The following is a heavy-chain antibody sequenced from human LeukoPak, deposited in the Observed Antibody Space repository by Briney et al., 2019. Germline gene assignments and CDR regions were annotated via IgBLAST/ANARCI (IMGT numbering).Heavy chain of an antibody. CDR3: ATYDYVWGRYRLAQSDY. CDR2: IISNENSA. Sequence: PGGSLRLSCAASGFTFSSNWMHWVRQAPGKGLVWVSRIISNENSATYADSVKGRFTISRDNAKNTLYLQINSLRAEDTAIYYCATYDYVWGRYRLAQSDYWGQGTLVTVSS. CDR1: GFTFSSNW. D-gene: IGHD3-16*02. J-gene: IGHJ4*02. V-gene: IGHV3-74*01.